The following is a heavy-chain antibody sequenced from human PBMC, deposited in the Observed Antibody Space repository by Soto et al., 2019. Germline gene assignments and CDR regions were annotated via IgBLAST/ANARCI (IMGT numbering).Heavy chain of an antibody. CDR1: GFTFSSYG. Sequence: GGSLRLSCAASGFTFSSYGMHWVRQAPGKGLEWVAVIWYDGSNKYYADSVKGRFTISRDNSKNTLYLQMNSLRAEDTAVYYCARETYCSGGSCYNTHGSYYGMDVWGQGTTVTVSS. CDR2: IWYDGSNK. V-gene: IGHV3-33*01. J-gene: IGHJ6*02. CDR3: ARETYCSGGSCYNTHGSYYGMDV. D-gene: IGHD2-15*01.